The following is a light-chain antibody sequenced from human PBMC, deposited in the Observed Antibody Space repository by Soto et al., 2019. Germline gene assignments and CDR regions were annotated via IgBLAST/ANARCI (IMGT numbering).Light chain of an antibody. Sequence: IQLPQSPSSLSASVGYIFTITFRVSQGISSYLNWYRQKPGKAPKLLIYAASSLQSGVPSRFSGSGSGTDFTLTISSLQPEDFATYYCQQSYSTPPTFGQGTKVDNK. V-gene: IGKV1-39*01. CDR2: AAS. CDR3: QQSYSTPPT. CDR1: QGISSY. J-gene: IGKJ1*01.